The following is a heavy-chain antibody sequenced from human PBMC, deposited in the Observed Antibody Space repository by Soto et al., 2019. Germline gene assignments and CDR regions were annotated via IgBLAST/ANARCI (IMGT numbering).Heavy chain of an antibody. Sequence: PGGSLRLSCAASGFTFSTYAMSWVRQAPGRGLEWVSTIIGSGGSTYYADSVKGRFTISRDNSKNTLYLQMNSLRADDTAVHYCAKSSLYGDYNWYFDLWGRGTLVTVSS. V-gene: IGHV3-23*01. CDR3: AKSSLYGDYNWYFDL. D-gene: IGHD4-17*01. CDR1: GFTFSTYA. J-gene: IGHJ2*01. CDR2: IIGSGGST.